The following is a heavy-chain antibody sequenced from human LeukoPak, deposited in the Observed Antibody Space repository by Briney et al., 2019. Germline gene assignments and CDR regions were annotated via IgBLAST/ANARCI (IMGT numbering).Heavy chain of an antibody. CDR2: IYYSGST. CDR1: GGSISSYY. CDR3: ARGAYHYGSGSYYFDY. J-gene: IGHJ4*02. V-gene: IGHV4-59*12. D-gene: IGHD3-10*01. Sequence: PSETLSLTCTVSGGSISSYYWSWIRQPPGKGLEWIGYIYYSGSTNYNPSLKSRVTMSVDKSKNQLSLKLSSVTAADTAVYYCARGAYHYGSGSYYFDYWGQGSLVTVSS.